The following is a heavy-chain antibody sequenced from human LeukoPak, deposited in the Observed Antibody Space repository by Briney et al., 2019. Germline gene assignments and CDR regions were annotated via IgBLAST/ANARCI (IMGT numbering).Heavy chain of an antibody. CDR1: GYSFTTYW. Sequence: GESLKISRNDSGYSFTTYWIAWVRQMPGKGLEWMGIIYPGDSDTRYSPSFQGQVTISVDKSISTAYLQWNSLKASDTAMYYCARLGSSIAARSYYFDYWGQGTLVAVSS. V-gene: IGHV5-51*01. CDR3: ARLGSSIAARSYYFDY. CDR2: IYPGDSDT. D-gene: IGHD6-6*01. J-gene: IGHJ4*02.